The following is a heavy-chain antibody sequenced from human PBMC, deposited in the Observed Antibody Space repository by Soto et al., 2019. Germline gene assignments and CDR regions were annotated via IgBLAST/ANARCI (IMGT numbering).Heavy chain of an antibody. CDR2: ISAYNGNT. Sequence: QAPLVQSGAEVKKPGASVKVSCKASGYTFTSYGISWVRQAPGQGLEWMGWISAYNGNTNYAQKLQGRVTMTTDTSTSTAYMELRSLRSDDTAVYYCARDRTSDIVVVVAATTDDYWGQGTLVTVSS. CDR1: GYTFTSYG. J-gene: IGHJ4*02. CDR3: ARDRTSDIVVVVAATTDDY. D-gene: IGHD2-15*01. V-gene: IGHV1-18*01.